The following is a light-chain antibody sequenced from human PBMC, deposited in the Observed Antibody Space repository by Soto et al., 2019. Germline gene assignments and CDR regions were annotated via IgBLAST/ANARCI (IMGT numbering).Light chain of an antibody. CDR1: KSNIGDNP. CDR2: SND. Sequence: QSVLTQPPSASGTPGQRVIISCSGSKSNIGDNPVNWFQQFPGTAPKLLIFSNDERPSGVPERFSGSKSGASASLGISGLQSDDEADYSCATWDDSLNGWVFGGGTKLTVL. V-gene: IGLV1-44*01. J-gene: IGLJ3*02. CDR3: ATWDDSLNGWV.